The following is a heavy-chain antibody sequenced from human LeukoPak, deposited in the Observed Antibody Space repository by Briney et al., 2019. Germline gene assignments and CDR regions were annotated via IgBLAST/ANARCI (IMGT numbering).Heavy chain of an antibody. CDR3: ARHYYGSGSYSAFDI. D-gene: IGHD3-10*01. CDR1: GGSISSGSYY. V-gene: IGHV4-39*01. Sequence: SETLSLTCSVSGGSISSGSYYWGWIRQPPGRRLEWIGTIYYSGTTYYNPSLKSRVTISVDTSKNQFSLKLSSVTAADTAMYYCARHYYGSGSYSAFDIWGQGTMVTVSS. CDR2: IYYSGTT. J-gene: IGHJ3*02.